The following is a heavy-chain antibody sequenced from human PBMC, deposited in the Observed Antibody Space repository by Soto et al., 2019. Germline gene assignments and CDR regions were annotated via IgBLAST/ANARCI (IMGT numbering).Heavy chain of an antibody. J-gene: IGHJ4*02. V-gene: IGHV4-30-4*01. CDR2: IYYSGST. Sequence: TLSLTCTVSGGSISSGDYYWSWIRQPPGKGLEWIGYIYYSGSTYYNPSLKSRVTISVDTSKNQFSLKLSSVTAADTAVYYCARAQRYNWNNFDYWGQGTLVTVSS. CDR3: ARAQRYNWNNFDY. D-gene: IGHD1-20*01. CDR1: GGSISSGDYY.